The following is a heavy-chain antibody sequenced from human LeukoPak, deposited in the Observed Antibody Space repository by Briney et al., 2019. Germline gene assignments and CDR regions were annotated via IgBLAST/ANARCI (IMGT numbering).Heavy chain of an antibody. Sequence: ASVKVSCKASGYTFITQGISWVRQAPGQGLEWMGWISTSNGNSKYAQKFQGRVTMTTDTSATTVYMELTSPRSDDTAVYYCARDWGPANSIDFDYWGQGTLVTVSS. J-gene: IGHJ4*02. CDR2: ISTSNGNS. D-gene: IGHD2/OR15-2a*01. CDR3: ARDWGPANSIDFDY. CDR1: GYTFITQG. V-gene: IGHV1-18*01.